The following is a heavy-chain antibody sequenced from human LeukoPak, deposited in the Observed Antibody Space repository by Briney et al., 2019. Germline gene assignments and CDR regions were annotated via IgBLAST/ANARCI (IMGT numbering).Heavy chain of an antibody. V-gene: IGHV3-7*01. CDR1: GFTFSSYW. J-gene: IGHJ4*02. CDR3: ARTRVLKGSGYYTAFDY. D-gene: IGHD3-3*01. CDR2: IKQDGSEK. Sequence: GGSLRLSCAASGFTFSSYWMSWVRQAPGKGLEWVANIKQDGSEKYYVDSVKGRFTISRDNAKNSLYLQMNSLRAEDTAVYYCARTRVLKGSGYYTAFDYWGQGTLVTVSS.